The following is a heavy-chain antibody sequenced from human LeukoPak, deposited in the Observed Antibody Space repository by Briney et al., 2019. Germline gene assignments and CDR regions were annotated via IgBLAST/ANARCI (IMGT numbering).Heavy chain of an antibody. J-gene: IGHJ4*02. CDR2: MNPNSGST. CDR3: ARGRSTGYPYYFEY. D-gene: IGHD5-12*01. Sequence: ASVKVSCKASGYTFTIYDINWVRQATGQGVEWMGWMNPNSGSTGYAQKFQGRVTITRNTSISTAYMELSGLRSEDTAVYYCARGRSTGYPYYFEYWGQGTLVTVSS. CDR1: GYTFTIYD. V-gene: IGHV1-8*03.